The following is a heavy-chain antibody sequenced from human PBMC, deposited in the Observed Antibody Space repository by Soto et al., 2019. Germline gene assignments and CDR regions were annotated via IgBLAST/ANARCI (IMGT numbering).Heavy chain of an antibody. J-gene: IGHJ3*02. CDR3: ATSPAAAAPLFAI. CDR2: IYPGDSDT. CDR1: VYSFTSYW. V-gene: IGHV5-51*01. Sequence: PGEALKISCKGSVYSFTSYWIGWVRQMPGKGLEWMRIIYPGDSDTRYSPSFKGQVTISADKSISTAYLQWSSLKASDTAMYFCATSPAAAAPLFAIWGQGTMVTVS. D-gene: IGHD6-13*01.